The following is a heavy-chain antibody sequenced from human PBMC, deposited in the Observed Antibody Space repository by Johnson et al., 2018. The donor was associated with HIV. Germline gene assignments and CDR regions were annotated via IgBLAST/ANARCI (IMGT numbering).Heavy chain of an antibody. V-gene: IGHV3-30*18. J-gene: IGHJ3*02. CDR2: ISYDGSNK. CDR1: GFTFSSYG. CDR3: AKTEDAFDI. Sequence: VQLVESGGGVVQPGRSLRLSCAASGFTFSSYGMHWVRQAPGKGLEWVAVISYDGSNKYYADSVKGRFTISRDNSKNTLYLQMNSLRAEDTAVYYCAKTEDAFDIWGQGTMVTVSS.